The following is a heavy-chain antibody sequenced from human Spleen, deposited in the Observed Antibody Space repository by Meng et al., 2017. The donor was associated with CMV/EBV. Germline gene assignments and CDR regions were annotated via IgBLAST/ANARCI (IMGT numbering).Heavy chain of an antibody. CDR1: GFSFSRSW. Sequence: GESLKISCAASGFSFSRSWMSWVRQAPGKGLEWVANIKQDGSEKYYVDSVKGRFTISRDNAKNSLYLQMNSLRAEDTAVYYCASLHIVVVPAAIRASWVGNWFDPWGQGTLVTVSS. V-gene: IGHV3-7*01. J-gene: IGHJ5*02. CDR2: IKQDGSEK. CDR3: ASLHIVVVPAAIRASWVGNWFDP. D-gene: IGHD2-2*01.